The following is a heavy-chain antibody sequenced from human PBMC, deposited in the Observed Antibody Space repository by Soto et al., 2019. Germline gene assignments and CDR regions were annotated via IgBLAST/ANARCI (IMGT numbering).Heavy chain of an antibody. CDR2: IYYSGST. D-gene: IGHD2-2*01. Sequence: PSETLSLTCTVSGGSISSGGYYWSWIRQHSGKGLEWIGYIYYSGSTYYNPSLKSRVTISVDTSKNQFSLKLSSVTAADTAVYYCARDVVPAVNDGYGMDVWGQGTTVTVSS. J-gene: IGHJ6*02. CDR3: ARDVVPAVNDGYGMDV. V-gene: IGHV4-31*03. CDR1: GGSISSGGYY.